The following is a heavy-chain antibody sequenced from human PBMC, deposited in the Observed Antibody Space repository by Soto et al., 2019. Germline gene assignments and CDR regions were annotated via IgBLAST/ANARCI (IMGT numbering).Heavy chain of an antibody. V-gene: IGHV4-4*02. CDR3: ARRAGCSGGSCYYEFDY. J-gene: IGHJ4*02. CDR2: IYHSGST. CDR1: SGSISSSNW. D-gene: IGHD2-15*01. Sequence: PSETLSPTCAVSSGSISSSNWWSWVRQPPGKGLEWIGEIYHSGSTNYNPSLKSRATISVDKSKNQLSLKLSSVTAADTAVYYCARRAGCSGGSCYYEFDYWGQGTLVTVSS.